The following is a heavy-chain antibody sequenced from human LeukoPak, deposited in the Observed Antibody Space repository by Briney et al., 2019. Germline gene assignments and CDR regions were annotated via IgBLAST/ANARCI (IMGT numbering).Heavy chain of an antibody. J-gene: IGHJ4*02. V-gene: IGHV3-23*01. Sequence: TGGSLRLSCAASGFTFRDYGMSWVRQAPGKGLEWVSAISGSGDSTYYADSVKGRFTISRDNSKNTLYLQMNSLKNEDTAVYYCVTEVSGSFPTWGQGTLVTVSS. CDR3: VTEVSGSFPT. CDR2: ISGSGDST. CDR1: GFTFRDYG. D-gene: IGHD1-26*01.